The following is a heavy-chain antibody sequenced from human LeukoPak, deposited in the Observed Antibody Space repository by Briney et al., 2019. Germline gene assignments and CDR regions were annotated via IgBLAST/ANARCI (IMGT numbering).Heavy chain of an antibody. CDR3: ARDSFGVRGFDH. J-gene: IGHJ4*02. D-gene: IGHD3-10*01. Sequence: ASVKVSCKTSGYTFIHYYMHWVRQASGEGFEWMGIVDPSGDIATYAQKFQGGVTLTTDTSTSTFYMELSSLRSEDTAIYYCARDSFGVRGFDHWGKGTPVTVSS. CDR2: VDPSGDIA. V-gene: IGHV1-46*01. CDR1: GYTFIHYY.